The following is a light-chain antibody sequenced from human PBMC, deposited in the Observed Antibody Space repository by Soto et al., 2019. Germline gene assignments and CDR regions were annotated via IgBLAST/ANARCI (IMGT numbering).Light chain of an antibody. CDR1: QSVRSSY. Sequence: EIVLTQSPGTLSLSPGQRATLSCRASQSVRSSYLAWYQQRPGQAPRLLIQGASSRAAGIPDRFSGSGSGTDFTLTISRLEPEDFAVYYCQQRTNWLFTFGPGTKVDIK. J-gene: IGKJ3*01. CDR3: QQRTNWLFT. V-gene: IGKV3D-20*02. CDR2: GAS.